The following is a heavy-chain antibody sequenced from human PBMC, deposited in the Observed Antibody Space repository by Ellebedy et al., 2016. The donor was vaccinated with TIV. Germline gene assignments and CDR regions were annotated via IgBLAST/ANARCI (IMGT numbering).Heavy chain of an antibody. CDR1: GFTFSSYA. CDR2: ISGSGGST. Sequence: GGSLRLXXEASGFTFSSYAMSWVRQAPGKGLEWVSAISGSGGSTYYADSVKGRFTISRDNSKNTLYLQMNSLRAEDTAVYYCAKDWRGSCFDYWGQGTLVTVSS. V-gene: IGHV3-23*01. D-gene: IGHD1-26*01. J-gene: IGHJ4*02. CDR3: AKDWRGSCFDY.